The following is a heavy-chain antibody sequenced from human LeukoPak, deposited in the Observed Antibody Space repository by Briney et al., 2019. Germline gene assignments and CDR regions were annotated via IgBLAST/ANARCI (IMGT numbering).Heavy chain of an antibody. CDR2: IYYSGST. Sequence: SETLSLTCAVSGGSISSYYWNWIRQPPGKGLEWIGYIYYSGSTSYNPSLKSRVTISIDTSKNQLSLQLSSVTAADTAIYYCATDVRGLVPYYFDFWGQGTLVTVSS. CDR3: ATDVRGLVPYYFDF. CDR1: GGSISSYY. J-gene: IGHJ4*02. D-gene: IGHD3-10*02. V-gene: IGHV4-59*01.